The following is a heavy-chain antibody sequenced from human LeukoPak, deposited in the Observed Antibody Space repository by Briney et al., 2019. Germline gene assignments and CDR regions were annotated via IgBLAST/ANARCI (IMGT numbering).Heavy chain of an antibody. CDR3: AGGISATGGG. V-gene: IGHV3-74*01. J-gene: IGHJ3*01. Sequence: GGSLRLSCAASGFTFSTYWLHWVRQVPGKGLVWVSRINSDGSITTYADSVKGRFTISRDNAKNTLYLQMNSLRVEDTAVYYCAGGISATGGGWGQGTMVTVSS. CDR2: INSDGSIT. CDR1: GFTFSTYW. D-gene: IGHD6-13*01.